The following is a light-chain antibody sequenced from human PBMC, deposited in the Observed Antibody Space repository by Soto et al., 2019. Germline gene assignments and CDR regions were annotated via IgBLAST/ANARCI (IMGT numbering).Light chain of an antibody. J-gene: IGKJ1*01. CDR3: QQSYNTPRT. Sequence: DLQMTQSPSSLSASVGDRVTITCRASQNIRNFLNWYQQKPGKAPKLLIYAASTLQTGVPSSFGGSGSGTDFTLTISSLQPEDFATYFCQQSYNTPRTFGQGTKVEIK. CDR2: AAS. V-gene: IGKV1-39*01. CDR1: QNIRNF.